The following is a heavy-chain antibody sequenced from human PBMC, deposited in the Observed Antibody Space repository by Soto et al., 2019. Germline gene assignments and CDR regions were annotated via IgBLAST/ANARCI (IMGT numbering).Heavy chain of an antibody. CDR1: GYTFTSYA. CDR2: INAGNGNT. V-gene: IGHV1-3*01. Sequence: QVQLVQSGAEVKKPGASVKVSCKASGYTFTSYAMHWVRQAPGQRLEWMGWINAGNGNTKYSQKFQGRVTITSDTSASTAYMELSSLRSEDTAVYYCARGDSSSWYSLAYGGQGTLVTVSS. J-gene: IGHJ4*02. D-gene: IGHD6-13*01. CDR3: ARGDSSSWYSLAY.